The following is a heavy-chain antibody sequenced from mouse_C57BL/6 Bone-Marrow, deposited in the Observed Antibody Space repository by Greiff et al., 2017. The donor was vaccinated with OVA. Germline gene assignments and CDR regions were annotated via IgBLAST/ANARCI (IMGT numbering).Heavy chain of an antibody. CDR3: ARAEDGYYVDYFDY. D-gene: IGHD2-3*01. CDR2: IDPSDSYT. V-gene: IGHV1-69*01. CDR1: GYTFTSYW. Sequence: VQLQQPGAELVMPGASVKLSCKASGYTFTSYWMHWVKQRPGQGLEWIGEIDPSDSYTNYNQKFKGKSTLTVDKSSSTAYMQLSSLTSEDSAVYYCARAEDGYYVDYFDYWGQGTTLTVSS. J-gene: IGHJ2*01.